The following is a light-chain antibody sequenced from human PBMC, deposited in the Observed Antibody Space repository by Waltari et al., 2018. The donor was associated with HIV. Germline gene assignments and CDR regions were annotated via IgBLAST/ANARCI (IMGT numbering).Light chain of an antibody. V-gene: IGKV4-1*01. CDR1: QSLLYSSNNKNY. Sequence: DIVMTQSPDSLAVSLGERATINCKSSQSLLYSSNNKNYLAWYQQKPGQPPKLLIYWASTRQSGVPDRVSGSGSGTDFTLSISSLQAEDVAVYYCQQYYGSPFTFGPGTKVDIK. CDR2: WAS. J-gene: IGKJ3*01. CDR3: QQYYGSPFT.